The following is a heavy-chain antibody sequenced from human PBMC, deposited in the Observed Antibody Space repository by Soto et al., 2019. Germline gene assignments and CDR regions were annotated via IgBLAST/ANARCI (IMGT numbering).Heavy chain of an antibody. Sequence: QVQLVESGGGVVQPGRSLRLCCAASGFTFSSYGMHWVRQAPGKGLEWVAVIWYDGSKKYYADSVKGRFTISRDNSKNTLYLQMNSLRAEDTAVYYCARDFFPPVPSHGLDYWGQGTLVTVSS. CDR3: ARDFFPPVPSHGLDY. CDR1: GFTFSSYG. V-gene: IGHV3-33*01. D-gene: IGHD3-3*01. CDR2: IWYDGSKK. J-gene: IGHJ4*02.